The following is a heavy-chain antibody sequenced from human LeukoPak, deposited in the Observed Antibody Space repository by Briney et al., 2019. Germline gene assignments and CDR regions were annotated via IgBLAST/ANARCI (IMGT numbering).Heavy chain of an antibody. J-gene: IGHJ4*02. V-gene: IGHV3-23*01. D-gene: IGHD3/OR15-3a*01. CDR2: ISGSGGST. CDR1: GFTFSTYA. Sequence: GGSLRLSCAASGFTFSTYAMSWVRQAPGKGLEWVSGISGSGGSTYYADSVKGRFTISRDNSKNTLYLQMNSLRAEDTAVYSCASGASATSWTRFDYWGQGTLVTVSS. CDR3: ASGASATSWTRFDY.